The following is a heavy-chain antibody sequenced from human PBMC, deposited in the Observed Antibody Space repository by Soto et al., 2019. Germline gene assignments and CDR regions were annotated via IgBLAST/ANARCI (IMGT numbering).Heavy chain of an antibody. V-gene: IGHV1-69*04. D-gene: IGHD4-17*01. J-gene: IGHJ3*02. CDR1: GGTFSSHT. CDR3: ARDVPTTVTTPGAFDI. Sequence: PVKGSCKASGGTFSSHTISWVRKAPGQGLEWMGRIIPILGIANYAQKFQGRVTITADKSTSTAYMGLSSLRSEDTAVYYCARDVPTTVTTPGAFDIWGQGTMVTVSS. CDR2: IIPILGIA.